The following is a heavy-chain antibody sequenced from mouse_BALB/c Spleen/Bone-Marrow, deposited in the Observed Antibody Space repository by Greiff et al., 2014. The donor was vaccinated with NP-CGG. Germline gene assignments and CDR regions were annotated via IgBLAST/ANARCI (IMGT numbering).Heavy chain of an antibody. D-gene: IGHD1-2*01. Sequence: EVKLLESGGGLVQPGGSLKLSCAASGFDFSGYCMTWVRQAPGKGLEWIGEINPDSRTINYKPSLKEKFIMSRDNAKNTLYLQMSKVRSEDTALYYCARNGYYGWMTYWGQGTLVTVSA. CDR2: INPDSRTI. V-gene: IGHV4-1*02. CDR1: GFDFSGYC. J-gene: IGHJ3*01. CDR3: ARNGYYGWMTY.